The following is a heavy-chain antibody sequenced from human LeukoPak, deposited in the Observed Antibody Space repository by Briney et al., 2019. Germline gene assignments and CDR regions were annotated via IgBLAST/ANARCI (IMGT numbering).Heavy chain of an antibody. D-gene: IGHD6-13*01. V-gene: IGHV3-66*01. CDR1: GFTVSSNY. J-gene: IGHJ6*02. Sequence: GGSLRLSCAASGFTVSSNYMSWVRQAPGKGLEWVSVIYSGGSTYYADSVKGRFTISRDNSKNTLYLQMNSLSAEDTAVYYWARAPKNQRAAGKMVYYYYGMDVWGQGTTVTVSS. CDR3: ARAPKNQRAAGKMVYYYYGMDV. CDR2: IYSGGST.